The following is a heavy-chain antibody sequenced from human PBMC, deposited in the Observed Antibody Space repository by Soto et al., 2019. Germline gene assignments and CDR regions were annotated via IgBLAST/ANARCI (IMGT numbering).Heavy chain of an antibody. V-gene: IGHV3-48*01. CDR2: ISSSSSTI. D-gene: IGHD6-13*01. J-gene: IGHJ3*02. CDR3: ARDDSSSWLNAFDI. CDR1: GFTFSSYS. Sequence: EVQLVESGGGLVQPGGSLRLSCAASGFTFSSYSMNWVRQAPGKGLEWVSYISSSSSTIYYADSVKGRFTISRYNAKNSLYLQMNSLRAEDTAVYYCARDDSSSWLNAFDIWGQGTMVTVSS.